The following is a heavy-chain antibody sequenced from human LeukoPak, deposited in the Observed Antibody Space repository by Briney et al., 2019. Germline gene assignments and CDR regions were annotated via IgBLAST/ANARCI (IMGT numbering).Heavy chain of an antibody. CDR2: IKEDGSEK. J-gene: IGHJ4*02. V-gene: IGHV3-7*01. CDR3: ARDRALYDSRRGYYYTEDDY. Sequence: GGSLRLSCAASGFTFSSYWMGWVRQAPGKGPEWVAHIKEDGSEKYYVDSVKGRFTISRDNAKSSLYLQMNSLRGDDTAVYYCARDRALYDSRRGYYYTEDDYWGQGTLVTVSS. D-gene: IGHD3-22*01. CDR1: GFTFSSYW.